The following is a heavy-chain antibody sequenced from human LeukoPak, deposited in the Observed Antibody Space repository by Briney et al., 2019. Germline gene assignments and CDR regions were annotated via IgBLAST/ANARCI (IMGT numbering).Heavy chain of an antibody. Sequence: ASETLSLTCTISGGSISNYYWNWIRQPPGKGLEWIGYIYYSGSTSYNPSLKSRVTISVDTSKNQFSLNLTSLTAADTAVYYCARGDYGGNSGYYYGMDVWGQGTTVTVSS. J-gene: IGHJ6*02. CDR2: IYYSGST. V-gene: IGHV4-59*08. CDR1: GGSISNYY. CDR3: ARGDYGGNSGYYYGMDV. D-gene: IGHD4-23*01.